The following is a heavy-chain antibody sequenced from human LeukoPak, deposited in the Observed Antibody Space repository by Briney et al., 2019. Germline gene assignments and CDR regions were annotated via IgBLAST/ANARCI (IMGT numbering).Heavy chain of an antibody. CDR2: IYYSGST. CDR1: GGSISSSSYY. V-gene: IGHV4-61*01. CDR3: ARGRYYYMDV. J-gene: IGHJ6*03. Sequence: PSETLSLTCTVSGGSISSSSYYWSWIRQPPGKGLEWIGYIYYSGSTNYNPSLKSRVTISVDTSKNQFSLKLSSVTAADTAVYYCARGRYYYMDVWGKGTTVTVSS.